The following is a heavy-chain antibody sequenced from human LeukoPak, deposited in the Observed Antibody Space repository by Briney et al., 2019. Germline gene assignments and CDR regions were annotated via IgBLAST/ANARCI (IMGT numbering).Heavy chain of an antibody. D-gene: IGHD6-13*01. CDR2: INHSGST. CDR3: ATGIAAAGTSGYYYYYGMDV. CDR1: GGSFSGYY. V-gene: IGHV4-34*01. J-gene: IGHJ6*04. Sequence: SETLSLTCAVYGGSFSGYYWSWIRQPPGKGLEWIGEINHSGSTNYNPSLNSRVTISVDTSKNQFSLKLSSVTAADTAVYYYATGIAAAGTSGYYYYYGMDVWGKGTTVTVSS.